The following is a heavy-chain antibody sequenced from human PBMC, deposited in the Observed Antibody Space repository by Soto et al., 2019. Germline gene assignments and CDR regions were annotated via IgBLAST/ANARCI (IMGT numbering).Heavy chain of an antibody. J-gene: IGHJ4*02. CDR3: AKDFYYYDSSGYFPVDY. CDR1: GFTFSSYA. V-gene: IGHV3-23*01. D-gene: IGHD3-22*01. CDR2: ISGSGGST. Sequence: GGSLRLSCASSGFTFSSYAMSWVRQAPGKGLEWVSAISGSGGSTYYADSVKGRFTISRDNSKNTLYLQMNSLRAEDTAVYYCAKDFYYYDSSGYFPVDYWGQGTLVTVSS.